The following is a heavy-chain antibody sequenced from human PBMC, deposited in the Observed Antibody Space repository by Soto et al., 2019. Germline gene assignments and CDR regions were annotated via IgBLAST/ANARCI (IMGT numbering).Heavy chain of an antibody. V-gene: IGHV3-48*03. J-gene: IGHJ6*02. Sequence: EVQLVESGGGLVQPGGSLRLSCAASGFTLSSYEMNWVRQAPGKGLEWVSYIDTSGSSIYYADSVEGRFTIPRDNAKNSLNLQMNRLRAEDTAVYYCAREGGRGVDIVARYYGMDVWGQGTTVTVSS. CDR1: GFTLSSYE. CDR2: IDTSGSSI. D-gene: IGHD5-12*01. CDR3: AREGGRGVDIVARYYGMDV.